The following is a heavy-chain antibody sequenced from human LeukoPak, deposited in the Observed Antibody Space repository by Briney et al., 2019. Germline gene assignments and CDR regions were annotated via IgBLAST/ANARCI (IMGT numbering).Heavy chain of an antibody. CDR2: INPNSGGT. CDR3: ARPNPGIAAAGTPGGFDP. D-gene: IGHD6-13*01. CDR1: GYTFTGYY. J-gene: IGHJ5*02. V-gene: IGHV1-2*06. Sequence: ASVKVSCKAPGYTFTGYYMHWVRQAPGQGPEWMGRINPNSGGTNYAQKFQGRVTLTRDTSISTAYMELSRLRSDDTAVYYCARPNPGIAAAGTPGGFDPWGQGTLVTVSS.